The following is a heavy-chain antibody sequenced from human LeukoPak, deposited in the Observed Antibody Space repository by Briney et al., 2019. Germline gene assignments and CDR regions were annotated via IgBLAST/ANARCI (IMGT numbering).Heavy chain of an antibody. CDR2: IYHSGST. Sequence: SQTLSLTCAVSGGSISSGGYSWSWIRQPPGKGLEWIGYIYHSGSTCYNPSLKSRVTISVDRSKNQFSLKLSSVTAADTAVYYCARGGYGSGSYGRDNWFDPWGQGTLVTVSS. V-gene: IGHV4-30-2*01. D-gene: IGHD3-10*01. CDR3: ARGGYGSGSYGRDNWFDP. J-gene: IGHJ5*02. CDR1: GGSISSGGYS.